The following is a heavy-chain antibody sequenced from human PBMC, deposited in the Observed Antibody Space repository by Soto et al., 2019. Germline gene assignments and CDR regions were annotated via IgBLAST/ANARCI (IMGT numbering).Heavy chain of an antibody. CDR1: GGSFSGHS. CDR2: INHSGRV. J-gene: IGHJ5*01. CDR3: STRAYDTNGYYRFDP. D-gene: IGHD3-22*01. Sequence: SETLSLTCAVYGGSFSGHSWTWIRQSPGKGLEWIGDINHSGRVNYSPSLKSRVTISLDTSKSQFSLTLSAVTAADTAMYYCSTRAYDTNGYYRFDPWGQGTLVTVSS. V-gene: IGHV4-34*01.